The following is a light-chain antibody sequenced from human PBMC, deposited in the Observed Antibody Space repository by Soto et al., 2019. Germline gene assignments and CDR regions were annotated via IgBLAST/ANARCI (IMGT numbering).Light chain of an antibody. CDR2: END. V-gene: IGLV1-47*01. CDR1: NSNIATFS. J-gene: IGLJ7*01. Sequence: QSVLTQPPSASGTPGQTVTISCSGSNSNIATFSVYWYQQLPGTAPKLLIYENDQRPSGVHDRFSGSKSDTSASLAIAGLRSGDEADYYCAAWDDSLTILFGGGTQLTVL. CDR3: AAWDDSLTIL.